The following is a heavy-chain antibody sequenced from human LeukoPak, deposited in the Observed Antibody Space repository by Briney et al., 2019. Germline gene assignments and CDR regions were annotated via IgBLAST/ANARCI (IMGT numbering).Heavy chain of an antibody. CDR3: AREFAPYYYDSRGYWAHAFDI. D-gene: IGHD3-22*01. CDR1: GGSISSYY. V-gene: IGHV4-4*07. CDR2: IYTSGST. Sequence: SETLSLTCTVSGGSISSYYWSWIRQPAGKGLEWIGRIYTSGSTNYNPSLKSRVTMSVDTSKNQFSLKLSSVTAADTAVYYCAREFAPYYYDSRGYWAHAFDIWGQGTMVTVSS. J-gene: IGHJ3*02.